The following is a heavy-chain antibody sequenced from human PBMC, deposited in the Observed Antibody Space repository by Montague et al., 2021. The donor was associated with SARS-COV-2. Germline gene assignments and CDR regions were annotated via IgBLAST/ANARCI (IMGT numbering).Heavy chain of an antibody. CDR1: GDSISSGTHY. CDR3: AREGGNEYRLFDY. D-gene: IGHD1-1*01. J-gene: IGHJ4*02. CDR2: IYTSGGT. Sequence: TLSLTCTVSGDSISSGTHYWSWIRQPAGKGLEWIGRIYTSGGTNYNPSLKSRVTISVDTSNNQFSLNLSSVTAADTAVYYCAREGGNEYRLFDYWGQGSLVTVSS. V-gene: IGHV4-61*02.